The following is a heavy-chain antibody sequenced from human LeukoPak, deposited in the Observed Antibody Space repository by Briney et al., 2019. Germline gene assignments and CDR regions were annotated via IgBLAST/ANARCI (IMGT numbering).Heavy chain of an antibody. Sequence: SETLSLTCAVYGGSFSGYYWSWIRQPPGKGLEWIGEINHSGSTNYNPSLKSRVTISVDTSKNQFSLKLSSVTAADTAVYYCARDYGDGYDPWGQGTLVTVSS. V-gene: IGHV4-34*01. CDR2: INHSGST. CDR3: ARDYGDGYDP. CDR1: GGSFSGYY. D-gene: IGHD5-24*01. J-gene: IGHJ5*02.